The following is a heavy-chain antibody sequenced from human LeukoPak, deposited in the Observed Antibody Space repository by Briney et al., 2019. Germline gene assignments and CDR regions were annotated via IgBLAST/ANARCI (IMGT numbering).Heavy chain of an antibody. D-gene: IGHD1-26*01. J-gene: IGHJ4*02. CDR1: GFTFSSYW. CDR3: ADWQSGSRVFFDY. CDR2: INSDGSDT. V-gene: IGHV3-74*01. Sequence: GGSLRLSCAASGFTFSSYWMHWVRQAPGKGLVWVSRINSDGSDTTYADSVKGRFTISRDNSKNTLYLHMNSLRAEDTAVYYCADWQSGSRVFFDYWGQGTLVTVSS.